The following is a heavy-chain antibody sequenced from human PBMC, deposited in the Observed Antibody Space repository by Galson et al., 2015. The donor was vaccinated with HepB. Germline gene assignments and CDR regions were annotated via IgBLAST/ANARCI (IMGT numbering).Heavy chain of an antibody. CDR3: ARVGGDSVVSNWFDP. Sequence: SVKVSCKASGDNFATYDIHWMRQAPGQGLEWMGWISVYSGYTNYAQKFQGRVTLTTDASTSTAYMEVTNLRFDDTAVYFCARVGGDSVVSNWFDPWGQGTLVTV. D-gene: IGHD3-10*01. CDR2: ISVYSGYT. J-gene: IGHJ5*02. CDR1: GDNFATYD. V-gene: IGHV1-18*01.